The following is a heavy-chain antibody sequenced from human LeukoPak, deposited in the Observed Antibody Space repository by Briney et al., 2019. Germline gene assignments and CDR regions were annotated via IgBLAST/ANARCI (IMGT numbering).Heavy chain of an antibody. D-gene: IGHD6-13*01. Sequence: GGSLRLSCAASGFTFSDYYMSWIRQAPGKGLEWISYISSSGSSTYYADSVKGRFTISRDNARNSLYLQMNSLRAEDTAVYYCARDSRAVYFDYWGQGTLVTVSS. CDR1: GFTFSDYY. V-gene: IGHV3-11*04. CDR2: ISSSGSST. CDR3: ARDSRAVYFDY. J-gene: IGHJ4*02.